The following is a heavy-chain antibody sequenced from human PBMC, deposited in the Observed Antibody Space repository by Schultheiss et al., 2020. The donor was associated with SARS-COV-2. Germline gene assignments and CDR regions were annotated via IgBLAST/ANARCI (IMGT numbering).Heavy chain of an antibody. D-gene: IGHD2-15*01. V-gene: IGHV3-53*01. Sequence: GGSLRLSCAASGFTVSSNYMSWVRQAPGKGLEWVSVIYSGGSTYYADSVKGRFTISRDNSKNTLYLQMNSLRAEDTAVYYCARAGRGTDVLLRGGYYYYYGMDVWGQGTTVTVSS. CDR3: ARAGRGTDVLLRGGYYYYYGMDV. CDR1: GFTVSSNY. J-gene: IGHJ6*02. CDR2: IYSGGST.